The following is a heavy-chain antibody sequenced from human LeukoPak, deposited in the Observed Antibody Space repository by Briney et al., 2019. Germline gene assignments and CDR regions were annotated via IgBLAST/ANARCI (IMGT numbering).Heavy chain of an antibody. CDR1: EFTFNNNG. CDR3: AKDPEKGLAVARHEN. Sequence: PGGSLRLSCAASEFTFNNNGMHWVRQAPGKGLEWVAFIRYDGIYKYYADSVKGRFTIFRDKSKTTLFLQMDSLRAEDTAVYYCAKDPEKGLAVARHENCGQGNLATVSS. J-gene: IGHJ4*02. V-gene: IGHV3-30*02. CDR2: IRYDGIYK. D-gene: IGHD6-19*01.